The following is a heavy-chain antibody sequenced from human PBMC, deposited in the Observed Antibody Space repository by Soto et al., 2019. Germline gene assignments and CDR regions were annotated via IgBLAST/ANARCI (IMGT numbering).Heavy chain of an antibody. D-gene: IGHD2-15*01. CDR2: FDPEDGET. CDR1: GYTLTELS. Sequence: ASVKVSCKVSGYTLTELSMHWVRQAPGKGLEWMGGFDPEDGETIYAQKFQGRVTMTEDTSTDTAYMELSSLRSEDTAVYYCATERTPHYCSGGSCHDAFDIWGQGTMVTVS. CDR3: ATERTPHYCSGGSCHDAFDI. V-gene: IGHV1-24*01. J-gene: IGHJ3*02.